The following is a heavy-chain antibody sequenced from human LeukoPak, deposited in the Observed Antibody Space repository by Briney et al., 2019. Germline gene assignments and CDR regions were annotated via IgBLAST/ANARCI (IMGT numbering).Heavy chain of an antibody. V-gene: IGHV1-2*02. CDR3: ATGSYPVWFGELEGMSDYGMDV. CDR2: INPNSGGT. D-gene: IGHD3-10*01. Sequence: GASVKVSCKASGYTFTGYYMHWVRQAPGQGLEWMGWINPNSGGTNYAQKFQGRVTMTEDTSTDTAYMELSSLRSEDTAVYYCATGSYPVWFGELEGMSDYGMDVWGQGTTVTVSS. CDR1: GYTFTGYY. J-gene: IGHJ6*02.